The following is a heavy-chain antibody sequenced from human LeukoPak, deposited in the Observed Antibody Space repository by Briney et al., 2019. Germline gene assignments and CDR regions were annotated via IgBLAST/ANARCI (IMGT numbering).Heavy chain of an antibody. D-gene: IGHD4-23*01. J-gene: IGHJ4*02. CDR1: GFTFENYW. Sequence: PGGSLRLSCAASGFTFENYWMSWVRQAPGKGLEWVANIKQDGSEKFYVDSVKGRFTISRDNAKNSLSLLMSSLRVEDTAVYYCTRKLSPPDYWGQGTLVTVSS. CDR2: IKQDGSEK. V-gene: IGHV3-7*01. CDR3: TRKLSPPDY.